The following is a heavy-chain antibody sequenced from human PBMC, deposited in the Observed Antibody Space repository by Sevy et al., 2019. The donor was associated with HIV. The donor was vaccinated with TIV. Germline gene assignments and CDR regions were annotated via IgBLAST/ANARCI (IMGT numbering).Heavy chain of an antibody. Sequence: SETLSLTCTVSGASISTYVWTWIRQPPGKGLEWVGYIFYTGNPNYNPSLISRVTISGDTSKNQFSLTLSTVTAADTAVYYCATGAGVSKSDFWGQGTLVTVSS. CDR3: ATGAGVSKSDF. CDR2: IFYTGNP. D-gene: IGHD3-10*01. V-gene: IGHV4-59*12. CDR1: GASISTYV. J-gene: IGHJ4*02.